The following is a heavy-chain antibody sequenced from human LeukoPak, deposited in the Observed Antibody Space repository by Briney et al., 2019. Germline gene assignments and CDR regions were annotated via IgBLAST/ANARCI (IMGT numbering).Heavy chain of an antibody. D-gene: IGHD3-22*01. CDR3: ATYYYDSSGYST. CDR2: INPNSGNT. J-gene: IGHJ5*02. Sequence: ASVKVSCKASGYTFTDYYMHWVRQAPGQGLEWMGRINPNSGNTGYAQKFQGRVTMTRNTSISTAYMELSSLRSEDTAVYYCATYYYDSSGYSTWGQGTLVTVSS. V-gene: IGHV1-8*02. CDR1: GYTFTDYY.